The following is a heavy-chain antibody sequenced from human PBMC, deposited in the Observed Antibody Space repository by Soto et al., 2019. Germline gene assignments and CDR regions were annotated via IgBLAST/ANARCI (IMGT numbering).Heavy chain of an antibody. D-gene: IGHD4-4*01. Sequence: KPGGSLRLSCAASGFTFSTYSMNWVRQAPGKGLEWVSSISGSGNYTHYADFLRGRFTISRDNAKTSLYLQMNSLRAEEAAVYYCAREGINNYNEYYFDSWGQGTVVTVSS. V-gene: IGHV3-21*01. CDR2: ISGSGNYT. J-gene: IGHJ4*02. CDR3: AREGINNYNEYYFDS. CDR1: GFTFSTYS.